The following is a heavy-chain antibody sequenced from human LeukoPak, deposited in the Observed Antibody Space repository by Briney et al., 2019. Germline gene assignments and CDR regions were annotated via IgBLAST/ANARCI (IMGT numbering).Heavy chain of an antibody. CDR3: ARDDVAWNDVHWFDP. J-gene: IGHJ5*02. V-gene: IGHV3-21*01. CDR1: GFTFSYYT. D-gene: IGHD1-1*01. CDR2: ISSTTTYI. Sequence: PGGSLRLSCAASGFTFSYYTMNWVRQAPGKGLEWVSSISSTTTYIYCADSVKGRFTISRDNAKNSLYLQMSSLRAEDTAVYYCARDDVAWNDVHWFDPWGQGTLVTVSS.